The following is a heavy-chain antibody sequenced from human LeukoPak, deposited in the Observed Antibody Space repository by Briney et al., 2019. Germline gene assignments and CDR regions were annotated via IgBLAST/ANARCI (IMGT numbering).Heavy chain of an antibody. D-gene: IGHD6-13*01. V-gene: IGHV3-15*07. Sequence: PGGSLRLSCAASGFTFSHAWMNWVRQAPGKGLEWVGRIKSKPDGETTDYAAPVKGRFTISRDDSKRTLYLQMNSLKTEDTAVYYCAAAAAGSFYYFDCWGRGTPVTVSS. CDR1: GFTFSHAW. J-gene: IGHJ4*02. CDR2: IKSKPDGETT. CDR3: AAAAAGSFYYFDC.